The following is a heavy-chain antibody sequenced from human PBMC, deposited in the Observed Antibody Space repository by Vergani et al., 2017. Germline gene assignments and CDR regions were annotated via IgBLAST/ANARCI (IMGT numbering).Heavy chain of an antibody. J-gene: IGHJ4*02. CDR3: AVPPFYCGGDCYLSY. Sequence: QVQLVQSGAEVKKPGSSVKVSCKASGGTFSSYAISWVRQAPGQGLEWMGGIIPIFGTANYAQKFQGRVPITADESTSTAYMERSSLRSEDTAVYYCAVPPFYCGGDCYLSYWGQGSLVTVSS. CDR1: GGTFSSYA. D-gene: IGHD2-21*01. V-gene: IGHV1-69*01. CDR2: IIPIFGTA.